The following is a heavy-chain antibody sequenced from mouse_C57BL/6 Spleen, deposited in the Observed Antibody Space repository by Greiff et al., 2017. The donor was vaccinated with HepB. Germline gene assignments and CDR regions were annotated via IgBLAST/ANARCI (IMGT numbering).Heavy chain of an antibody. J-gene: IGHJ3*01. Sequence: QVQLQQSGPELVKPGASVKISCKASGYAFSSSWMNWVKQRPGKGLEWIGRIYPGDGDTNYNGKFKGKATLTADKSSSTAYMQLRSLTSEDSAVYFGAREGAAQSQFAYWGQGTLVTVSA. V-gene: IGHV1-82*01. CDR1: GYAFSSSW. CDR3: AREGAAQSQFAY. CDR2: IYPGDGDT. D-gene: IGHD3-2*02.